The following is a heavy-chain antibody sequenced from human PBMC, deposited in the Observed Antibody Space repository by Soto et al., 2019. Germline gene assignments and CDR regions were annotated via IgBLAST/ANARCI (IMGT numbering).Heavy chain of an antibody. CDR2: IWYDGSNK. CDR3: ARDKRKNGMDV. CDR1: GFTFSSYG. V-gene: IGHV3-33*01. Sequence: GGSLRLSCAASGFTFSSYGMHWVRQAPGKGLEWVAVIWYDGSNKYYADSVKGRFTISRDNSKNTLYLQMNSLGAEDTAVYYCARDKRKNGMDVWGQGTTVTVSS. J-gene: IGHJ6*02.